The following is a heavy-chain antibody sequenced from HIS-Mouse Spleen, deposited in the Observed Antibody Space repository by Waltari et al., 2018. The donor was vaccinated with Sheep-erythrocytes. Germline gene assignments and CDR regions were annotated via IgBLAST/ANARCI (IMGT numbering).Heavy chain of an antibody. Sequence: QVQLVESGGGVVQPGRSLRLSCAASGFTFSSYAMHWVRQAPGKGLQWVAVISYDGSNKYYADSVKGRFTISRDNSKNTLYLQMNSLRAEDTAVYYCARVANLCFDYWGQGTLVTVPS. V-gene: IGHV3-30-3*01. CDR1: GFTFSSYA. D-gene: IGHD5-12*01. CDR3: ARVANLCFDY. J-gene: IGHJ4*02. CDR2: ISYDGSNK.